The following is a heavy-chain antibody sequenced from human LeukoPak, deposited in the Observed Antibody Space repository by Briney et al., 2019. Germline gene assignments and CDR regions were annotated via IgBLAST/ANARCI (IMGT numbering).Heavy chain of an antibody. Sequence: SVKVSCKASGGTFSSYAISWVRQAPGQGLEGMGGIIPIFGTANYAQKFQGRVTITADKSTSTAYMELSSLRSEDTAVYYCARDSGGITMVRVDYWGQGTLVTVSS. CDR3: ARDSGGITMVRVDY. V-gene: IGHV1-69*06. CDR1: GGTFSSYA. J-gene: IGHJ4*02. D-gene: IGHD3-10*01. CDR2: IIPIFGTA.